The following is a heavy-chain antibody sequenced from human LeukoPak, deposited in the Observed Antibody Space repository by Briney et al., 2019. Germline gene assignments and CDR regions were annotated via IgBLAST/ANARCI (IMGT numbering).Heavy chain of an antibody. CDR1: GGSISGSSYY. J-gene: IGHJ5*02. V-gene: IGHV4-39*01. D-gene: IGHD3-16*01. CDR2: IYYSGST. Sequence: SETLSLTCTVSGGSISGSSYYWGWIRQPPGKGLEWIGSIYYSGSTYYNPSLKSRVTISVDTSKNQFSLKLSSVTAADTAVYNCARHEGGWFDAWGQGTLVTVSS. CDR3: ARHEGGWFDA.